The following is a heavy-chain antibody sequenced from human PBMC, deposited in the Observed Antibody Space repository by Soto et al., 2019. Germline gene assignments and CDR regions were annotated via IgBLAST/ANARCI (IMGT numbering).Heavy chain of an antibody. V-gene: IGHV1-46*01. D-gene: IGHD3-22*01. Sequence: ASVKVSCKASGYTFTRYYMHWVRQAPGQGLEGMGIINPSDDATSYAEKFQGRLTMTKDTSTSTVYMEMSSLRSEDTAVYYCARDLTREGDYYDRSGYYLDYWGQGTLVTVSS. CDR2: INPSDDAT. CDR3: ARDLTREGDYYDRSGYYLDY. CDR1: GYTFTRYY. J-gene: IGHJ4*02.